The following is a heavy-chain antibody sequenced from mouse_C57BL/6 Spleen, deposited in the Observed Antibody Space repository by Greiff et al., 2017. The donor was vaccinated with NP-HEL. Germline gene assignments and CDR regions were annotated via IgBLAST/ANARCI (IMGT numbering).Heavy chain of an antibody. CDR1: GYTFTSYW. Sequence: QVQLQQPGAELVKPGASVKLSCKASGYTFTSYWMQWVKQRPGQGLEWIGEIDPSDSYTNYNQKFKGKATLTVDTSSSTANMQLSSLTSEDSAVYYSARKDGNYESYFDYWGQCTTLTVSS. D-gene: IGHD2-1*01. CDR3: ARKDGNYESYFDY. CDR2: IDPSDSYT. J-gene: IGHJ2*01. V-gene: IGHV1-50*01.